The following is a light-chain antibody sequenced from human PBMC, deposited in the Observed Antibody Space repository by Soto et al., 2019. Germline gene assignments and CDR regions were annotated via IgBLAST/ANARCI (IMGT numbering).Light chain of an antibody. Sequence: EIVLTQSPGTMSLSPGARATLSCRASQSVSGRYLAWYQQKPGQAPRLLIEGASSSAAGIPDRFSGSESGPDFTLTISRVEPEDFAVYYCQQYESSPHNFGHGTRVEI. CDR2: GAS. J-gene: IGKJ3*01. CDR3: QQYESSPHN. V-gene: IGKV3-20*01. CDR1: QSVSGRY.